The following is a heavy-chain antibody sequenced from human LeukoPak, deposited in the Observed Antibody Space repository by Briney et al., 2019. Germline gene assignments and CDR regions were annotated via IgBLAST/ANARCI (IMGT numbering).Heavy chain of an antibody. D-gene: IGHD6-19*01. J-gene: IGHJ4*02. V-gene: IGHV1-69*13. CDR3: ARSSGWYDPFDY. CDR1: GYTFTGYY. Sequence: ASVKVSCKASGYTFTGYYMHWVRQAPGQGLEWMGGIIPIFGTANYAQKFQGRVTITADESTSTAYMELSSLRSEDTAVYYCARSSGWYDPFDYWGQGTLVTVSS. CDR2: IIPIFGTA.